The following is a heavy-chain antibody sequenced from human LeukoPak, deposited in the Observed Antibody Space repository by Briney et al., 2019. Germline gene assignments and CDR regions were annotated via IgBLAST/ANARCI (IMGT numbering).Heavy chain of an antibody. D-gene: IGHD4-17*01. Sequence: PGGSLRLSCAASGFTFSSYGMHWVRQAPGKGLEWVAFIRYDGSNKYYADSVKGRFTISRDNSKNTLYLQMNSLRAEDTAVYYCAKTMTTVTTTVADYWGQGTLVTVSS. CDR2: IRYDGSNK. J-gene: IGHJ4*02. CDR3: AKTMTTVTTTVADY. CDR1: GFTFSSYG. V-gene: IGHV3-30*02.